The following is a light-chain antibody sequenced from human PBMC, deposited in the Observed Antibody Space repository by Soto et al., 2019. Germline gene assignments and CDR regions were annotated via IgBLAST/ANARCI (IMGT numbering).Light chain of an antibody. CDR3: SSFTSSSSYV. CDR2: DVS. V-gene: IGLV2-14*03. J-gene: IGLJ1*01. CDR1: NSDFGIYNS. Sequence: QSALTQPASVSGSPGQSITISCTGTNSDFGIYNSVSWYQQYPGKVPKLMIHDVSNRPSGVSNRFSGSKSGDTASLTISGLQAEDEADYYCSSFTSSSSYVFGGGPKLTVL.